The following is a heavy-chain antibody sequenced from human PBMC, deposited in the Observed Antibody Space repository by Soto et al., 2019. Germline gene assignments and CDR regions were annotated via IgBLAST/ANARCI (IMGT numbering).Heavy chain of an antibody. CDR3: ARDPFGVPRTFDL. CDR2: ITGSGTTT. V-gene: IGHV3-23*01. Sequence: EVQLLESGGGLVQPGWSLRLSWAASGIKFSNYAMRCVRQAPGKWLEWVSCITGSGTTTYFPDTVKGRRAISRDNSKNTLYLQMSSLRAEDSAEYCCARDPFGVPRTFDLWVQGPLVTVSS. D-gene: IGHD3-10*01. J-gene: IGHJ4*02. CDR1: GIKFSNYA.